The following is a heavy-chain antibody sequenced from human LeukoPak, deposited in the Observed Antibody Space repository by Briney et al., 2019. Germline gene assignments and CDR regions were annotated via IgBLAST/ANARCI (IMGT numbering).Heavy chain of an antibody. D-gene: IGHD2-21*01. CDR3: AGESIPYYSDCMNV. Sequence: PSETLSLTCNVSGGSITNYYLNWVRQPAGGGLEWIGRINKSGMTSYKSSLKNRVTMSVDTSKNQMSLKLTSVTAADTALYYCAGESIPYYSDCMNVWGKGTAVTVSS. J-gene: IGHJ6*03. CDR1: GGSITNYY. V-gene: IGHV4-4*07. CDR2: INKSGMT.